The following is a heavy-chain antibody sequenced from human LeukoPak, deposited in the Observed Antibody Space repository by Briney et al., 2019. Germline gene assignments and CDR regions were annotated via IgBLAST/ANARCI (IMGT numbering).Heavy chain of an antibody. V-gene: IGHV1-8*01. CDR1: VYTVHNCV. D-gene: IGHD3-10*01. Sequence: SVTVPRKPSVYTVHNCVLNWVRPPTAQGLEGRGWLSPDSGRTGYAPKLQGRVTMTRSTSTGTFYMELSSLRSEDTAVYYCARTMVRGVPGFDYWGQGTLVTVSS. CDR2: LSPDSGRT. CDR3: ARTMVRGVPGFDY. J-gene: IGHJ4*02.